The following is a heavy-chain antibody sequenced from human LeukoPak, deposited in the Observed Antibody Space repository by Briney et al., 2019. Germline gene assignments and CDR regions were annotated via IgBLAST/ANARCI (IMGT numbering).Heavy chain of an antibody. J-gene: IGHJ4*02. D-gene: IGHD3-9*01. V-gene: IGHV4-34*01. CDR3: ASRNDILTGYVFDF. CDR1: GGSFSGYY. Sequence: SETLSLTCAVYGGSFSGYYWSWVRQPPGKGLEWIGEINQSGSTNCNPSLKSRVTISVDTSKNQFSLNLRSVTAADTAVYYCASRNDILTGYVFDFWGQGTLVTVSS. CDR2: INQSGST.